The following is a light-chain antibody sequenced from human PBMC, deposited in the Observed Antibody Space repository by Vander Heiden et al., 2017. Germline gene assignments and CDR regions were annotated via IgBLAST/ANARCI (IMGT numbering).Light chain of an antibody. CDR1: SSDVGGYNY. CDR3: CAYAGSYTLV. V-gene: IGLV2-11*01. J-gene: IGLJ2*01. CDR2: DVS. Sequence: QSALTQPLSVSGSPGQSVTISCTGTSSDVGGYNYVSWYQQHPGKAHKLMIYDVSKRPSGVPDRFSGSKSGNTASLTISGLQAEDEADYYCCAYAGSYTLVFGGGTKLTVL.